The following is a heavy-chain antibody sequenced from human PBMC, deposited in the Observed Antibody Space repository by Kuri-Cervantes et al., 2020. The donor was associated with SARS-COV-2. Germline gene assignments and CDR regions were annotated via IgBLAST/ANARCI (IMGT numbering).Heavy chain of an antibody. CDR2: ISSSSSTI. Sequence: GGSLRLSCAASGFTFSSYEMNWVRQAPGKGLEWVSYISSSSSTIYYADSVKGRFTISRDNAKNSLYLQINSLRDEDTAVYYCARTYYDILTGYCPFDYWGQGTLVTVSS. V-gene: IGHV3-48*02. J-gene: IGHJ4*02. CDR3: ARTYYDILTGYCPFDY. D-gene: IGHD3-9*01. CDR1: GFTFSSYE.